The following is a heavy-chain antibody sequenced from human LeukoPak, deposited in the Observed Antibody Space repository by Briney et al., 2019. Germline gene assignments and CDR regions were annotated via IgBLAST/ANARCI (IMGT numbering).Heavy chain of an antibody. CDR2: IKEDGSEK. Sequence: GGSLRLSCAASGFTFSSYWMTWVRQAPGKGLEWVANIKEDGSEKYYADTVKGRLTISRDNAKNSLYLQLNSLRAEDTAVYYCTRMAGGLWDYWGQGTLVTVSS. J-gene: IGHJ4*02. CDR1: GFTFSSYW. V-gene: IGHV3-7*05. CDR3: TRMAGGLWDY. D-gene: IGHD5-24*01.